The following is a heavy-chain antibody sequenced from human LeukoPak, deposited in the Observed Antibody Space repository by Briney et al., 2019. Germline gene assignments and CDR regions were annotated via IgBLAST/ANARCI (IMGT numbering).Heavy chain of an antibody. D-gene: IGHD3-3*01. J-gene: IGHJ4*02. CDR3: ARYDSRGSASTKFDY. CDR2: IYGRAST. CDR1: GYSLGRNYY. Sequence: SETLSLTCAVSGYSLGRNYYWGWIRQSPAKGLEWIGRIYGRASTSYNPSLMNRVTMSVDTSKNHFSLQLTSVTAAETAVYYCARYDSRGSASTKFDYWGPGIQVTVSS. V-gene: IGHV4-38-2*01.